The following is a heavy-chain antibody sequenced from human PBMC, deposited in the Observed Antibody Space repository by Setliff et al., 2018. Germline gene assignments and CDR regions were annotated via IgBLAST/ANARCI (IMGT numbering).Heavy chain of an antibody. CDR3: ARAPSTRGYSGYDS. Sequence: PGGSLRLSCAASGFTFSSYAMSWVRQAPGKGLEWVANIKQDGSEKYYVDSVKGRFTISRDNAKNSLYLQMNSLRAEDTAVYYCARAPSTRGYSGYDSWGQGTLVTVSS. CDR1: GFTFSSYA. D-gene: IGHD5-12*01. V-gene: IGHV3-7*01. J-gene: IGHJ5*02. CDR2: IKQDGSEK.